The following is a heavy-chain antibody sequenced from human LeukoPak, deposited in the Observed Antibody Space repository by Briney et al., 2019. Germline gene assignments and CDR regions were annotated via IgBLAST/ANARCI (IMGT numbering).Heavy chain of an antibody. CDR3: ARQYEQLGGDAFDI. J-gene: IGHJ3*02. V-gene: IGHV1-2*02. CDR1: RYTFTGHH. CDR2: INPNSGGT. D-gene: IGHD6-13*01. Sequence: SVKLSCNASRYTFTGHHIHWVRQAPGQGLEWKGWINPNSGGTNNAQKFQGRVTMTRDTSISTAYMELSRLRSDDTAVYYCARQYEQLGGDAFDIWGQGTMVTVSS.